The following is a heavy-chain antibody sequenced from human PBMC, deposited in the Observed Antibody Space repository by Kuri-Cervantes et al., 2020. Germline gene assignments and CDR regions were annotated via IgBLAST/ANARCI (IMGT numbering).Heavy chain of an antibody. V-gene: IGHV1-18*01. CDR3: ARGKMGRLVDY. D-gene: IGHD5-24*01. CDR1: GYTFTSYG. Sequence: ASVKVSCKASGYTFTSYGISWVRQAPGQGLEWMGWISAYTGNTDYAQKLQGRVTMTTETSTNTAYMELRSLRSDDTAVYYCARGKMGRLVDYWGQGTLVTVSS. J-gene: IGHJ4*02. CDR2: ISAYTGNT.